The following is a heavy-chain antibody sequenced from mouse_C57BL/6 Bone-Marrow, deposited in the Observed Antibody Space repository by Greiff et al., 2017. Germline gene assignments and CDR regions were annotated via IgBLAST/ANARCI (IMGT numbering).Heavy chain of an antibody. CDR1: GYTFTSYW. J-gene: IGHJ3*01. D-gene: IGHD1-1*01. CDR3: AREGDYDGSSPLAY. Sequence: QVQLQQPGAELVMPGASVKLSCKASGYTFTSYWMHWVKQRPGQGLEWIGEIDPSDSYTNYNQKFKGKSTLTVDKSSSTAYMQLSSLTSEDSAVYYCAREGDYDGSSPLAYWGQGTLVTVSA. CDR2: IDPSDSYT. V-gene: IGHV1-69*01.